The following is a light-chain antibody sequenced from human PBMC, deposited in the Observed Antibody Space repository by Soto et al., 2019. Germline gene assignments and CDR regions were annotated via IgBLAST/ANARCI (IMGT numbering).Light chain of an antibody. CDR3: QQSYSSPPT. V-gene: IGKV1-39*01. J-gene: IGKJ1*01. CDR2: AAS. Sequence: QSPSTLSGSVGDRVTITCRASQSISNHLNWYQQKPGKAPKLLIFAASSLQSGVPSRFSGSRSGPDFTLTISSLQPEDFATYYCQQSYSSPPTFSQGTKVDIK. CDR1: QSISNH.